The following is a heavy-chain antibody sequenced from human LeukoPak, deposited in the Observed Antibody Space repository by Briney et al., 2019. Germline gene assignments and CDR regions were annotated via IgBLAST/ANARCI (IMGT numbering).Heavy chain of an antibody. CDR3: ARGVVVAATPPVY. Sequence: PGGSLRLSCAASGFTFSRNSMNWVRQAPGKGLEWVSSISSSSIYIYYADSVKGRFTISRDNSKNTLYLQMNSLRAEDTAVYYCARGVVVAATPPVYWGQGTLVTVSS. CDR1: GFTFSRNS. J-gene: IGHJ4*02. D-gene: IGHD2-15*01. CDR2: ISSSSIYI. V-gene: IGHV3-21*01.